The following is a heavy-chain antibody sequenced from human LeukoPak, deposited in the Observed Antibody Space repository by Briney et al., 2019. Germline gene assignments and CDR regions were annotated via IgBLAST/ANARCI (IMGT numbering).Heavy chain of an antibody. CDR2: ISGSGGST. CDR3: AKCLAATNYYYYYGMDV. J-gene: IGHJ6*02. D-gene: IGHD6-13*01. V-gene: IGHV3-23*01. CDR1: GFTFSSYA. Sequence: GGSLRLSCAASGFTFSSYAMSWVRQAPGKGLEWVSAISGSGGSTYYADSVKGRFTISRDNSKNTLYLQMNSLRAEDMAVYYCAKCLAATNYYYYYGMDVWGQGTTVTVSS.